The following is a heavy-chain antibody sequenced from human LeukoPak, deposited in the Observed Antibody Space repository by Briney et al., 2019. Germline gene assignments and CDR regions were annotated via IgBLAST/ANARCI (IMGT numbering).Heavy chain of an antibody. D-gene: IGHD2-2*01. Sequence: ASVKVSCKASGYTFTGYYIHRVRQAPGQGLEWMGWINPNSGGTNYAQKFQGRVTMTRDTSISTAYMELSRLRSDDTAVYYCAIRYCSSTSCHDAFDIWGQGTMVTVSS. CDR2: INPNSGGT. CDR1: GYTFTGYY. V-gene: IGHV1-2*02. CDR3: AIRYCSSTSCHDAFDI. J-gene: IGHJ3*02.